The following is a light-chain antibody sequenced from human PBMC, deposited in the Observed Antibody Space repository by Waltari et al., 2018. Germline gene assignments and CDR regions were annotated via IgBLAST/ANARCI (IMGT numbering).Light chain of an antibody. CDR2: STN. J-gene: IGLJ1*01. CDR3: VLYMGSLYV. CDR1: SGSVSTSYY. V-gene: IGLV8-61*01. Sequence: QTVVTQEPSFSVSPGGTVTLTCGLSSGSVSTSYYPSWYQQTPGQAPRTLIYSTNTRSSGVPDRFSGSILGNKAALTITGAQADDESDYYCVLYMGSLYVFETGTKVTVL.